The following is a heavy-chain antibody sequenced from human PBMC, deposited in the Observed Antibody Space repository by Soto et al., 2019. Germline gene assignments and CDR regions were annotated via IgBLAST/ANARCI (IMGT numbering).Heavy chain of an antibody. CDR3: ARGIDSAKAGY. D-gene: IGHD5-18*01. Sequence: QVQMQQWGAGLLRPSETLSLTCTFSGGSLGYTSWSWIRQPPGKGLEWIGEISSYEGTNYNPSLRSRVTMSRDTSRNQLSLQLTSMTAADTAVYYCARGIDSAKAGYWDQGALVTVSS. CDR1: GGSLGYTS. V-gene: IGHV4-34*01. CDR2: ISSYEGT. J-gene: IGHJ4*01.